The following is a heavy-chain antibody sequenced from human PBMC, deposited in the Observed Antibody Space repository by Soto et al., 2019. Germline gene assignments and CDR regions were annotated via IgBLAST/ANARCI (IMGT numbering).Heavy chain of an antibody. CDR2: ISSSSSTI. CDR3: ARVGAAAGYYYYMDV. V-gene: IGHV3-48*01. Sequence: EVQLVESGGGSVQPGGSLRLSCAASGFTFSSYSMNWVRQAPGKGLEWVSYISSSSSTIYYADSVKGRFTISRDNAKNSLYLQMNSLRAEDTAVYYCARVGAAAGYYYYMDVWGKGTTVTVSS. CDR1: GFTFSSYS. J-gene: IGHJ6*03. D-gene: IGHD6-13*01.